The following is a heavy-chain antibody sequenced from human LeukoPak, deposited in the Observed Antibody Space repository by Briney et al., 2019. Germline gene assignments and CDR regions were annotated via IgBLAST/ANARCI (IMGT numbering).Heavy chain of an antibody. CDR3: ARDRYYYDSSGYYYYCYYGMDV. V-gene: IGHV3-30*03. J-gene: IGHJ6*02. Sequence: PGGSLRLSCAASGFIFGRCGMHWVRQTPDKGLEWVAVFSYDGRNKYYSDSVKGRFTISRDNSKNALYLQMDSLRAEDTAVYYCARDRYYYDSSGYYYYCYYGMDVWGQGTTVTVSS. CDR2: FSYDGRNK. D-gene: IGHD3-22*01. CDR1: GFIFGRCG.